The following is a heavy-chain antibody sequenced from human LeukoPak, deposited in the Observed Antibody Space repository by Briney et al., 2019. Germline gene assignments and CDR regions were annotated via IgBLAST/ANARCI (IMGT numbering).Heavy chain of an antibody. CDR1: GYTFTSYS. D-gene: IGHD3-22*01. Sequence: ASVKVSCKASGYTFTSYSISWVRQGPGQGLEWMGRISAYNGNTDYAQKFQGRVTMTTDTSTSTAYMELRSLRSDDTAMYYCARPAGRDYYDSSGYVLYWGQGTLVTVSS. CDR2: ISAYNGNT. V-gene: IGHV1-18*01. J-gene: IGHJ4*02. CDR3: ARPAGRDYYDSSGYVLY.